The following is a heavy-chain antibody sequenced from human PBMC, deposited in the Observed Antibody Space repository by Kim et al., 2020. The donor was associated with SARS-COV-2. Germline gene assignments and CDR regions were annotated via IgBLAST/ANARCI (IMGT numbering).Heavy chain of an antibody. V-gene: IGHV3-23*01. CDR3: AKDRDCSGGSCYHYYYYGMDV. J-gene: IGHJ6*02. D-gene: IGHD2-15*01. Sequence: GGSLRLSCAASGFTFSSYAMSWVRQAPGKGLEWVSAISGSGGSTYYADSVKGRFTISRDNSKNTLYLQMNSLRAEDTAVYYCAKDRDCSGGSCYHYYYYGMDVWGQGTTVTVSS. CDR2: ISGSGGST. CDR1: GFTFSSYA.